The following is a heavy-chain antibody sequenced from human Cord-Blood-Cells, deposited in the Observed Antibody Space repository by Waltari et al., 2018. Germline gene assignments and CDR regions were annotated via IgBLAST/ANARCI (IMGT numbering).Heavy chain of an antibody. CDR3: ARDLLSGVRAFDI. CDR1: GGTFSSYA. Sequence: QVQLVQSGAEVKKPGSSVKVSCTASGGTFSSYAISWVRQAPGQGLEWMGGISRICGTANYAQNVQGRVAMAADDSTSAANIGLISLRSEDTAVYYSARDLLSGVRAFDIWGQGTMVTASS. J-gene: IGHJ3*02. CDR2: ISRICGTA. D-gene: IGHD3-10*01. V-gene: IGHV1-69*01.